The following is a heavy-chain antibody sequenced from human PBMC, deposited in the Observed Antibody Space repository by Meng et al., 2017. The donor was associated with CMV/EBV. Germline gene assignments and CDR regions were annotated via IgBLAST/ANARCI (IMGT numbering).Heavy chain of an antibody. Sequence: LTRAASGFTFNTYTMNWVRQAPGKGLEWVSSISATGTSIYYADSVKGRFTISRDNAKNSVFLQMNSLGAEDTAMYYCARAAVFEKIVVVPTAIGSWGRGTLVTVSS. V-gene: IGHV3-21*04. D-gene: IGHD2-2*01. J-gene: IGHJ5*01. CDR2: ISATGTSI. CDR1: GFTFNTYT. CDR3: ARAAVFEKIVVVPTAIGS.